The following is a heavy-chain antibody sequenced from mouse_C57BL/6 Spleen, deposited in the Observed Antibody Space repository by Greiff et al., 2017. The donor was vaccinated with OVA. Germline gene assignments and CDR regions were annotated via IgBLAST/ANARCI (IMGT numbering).Heavy chain of an antibody. CDR3: ARDYYDRAGFAY. CDR1: GYTFTSYW. V-gene: IGHV1-55*01. CDR2: IYPGSGST. Sequence: VQLQQPGAELVKPGASVKMSCKASGYTFTSYWITWVKQRPGQGLEWIGDIYPGSGSTNYNEKFKSKATLTVDTSASTAYMQLRSLTSKDSAVYYCARDYYDRAGFAYWGQGTLVTVSA. J-gene: IGHJ3*01. D-gene: IGHD2-4*01.